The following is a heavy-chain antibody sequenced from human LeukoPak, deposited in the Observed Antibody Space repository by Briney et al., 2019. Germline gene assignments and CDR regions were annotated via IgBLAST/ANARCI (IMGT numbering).Heavy chain of an antibody. CDR3: AREGVEMATSYFDY. D-gene: IGHD5-24*01. CDR2: ISSSGRTI. V-gene: IGHV3-48*02. J-gene: IGHJ4*02. CDR1: GFTFSSDS. Sequence: QPGGSLRLSCVASGFTFSSDSMNWVRQAPGKGLKWVSYISSSGRTIYFADSVKGRFTVSRDNAKNSLYLQMNSLRDEDTAVYYCAREGVEMATSYFDYRGQGTLVTASS.